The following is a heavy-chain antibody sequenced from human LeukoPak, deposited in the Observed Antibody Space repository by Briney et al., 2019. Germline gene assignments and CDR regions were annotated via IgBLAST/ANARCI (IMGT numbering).Heavy chain of an antibody. Sequence: PGGSLRLSCAASGFSLSSFAMSWVRRSPGKGLEWVSTISGSGGSTYYADSVKGRFTISRVNSQTTLYLQMNSLRAEATAVYYCAKDRMVRGVTDNDYWGQGTLVTVSS. D-gene: IGHD3-10*01. V-gene: IGHV3-23*01. CDR1: GFSLSSFA. CDR3: AKDRMVRGVTDNDY. CDR2: ISGSGGST. J-gene: IGHJ4*02.